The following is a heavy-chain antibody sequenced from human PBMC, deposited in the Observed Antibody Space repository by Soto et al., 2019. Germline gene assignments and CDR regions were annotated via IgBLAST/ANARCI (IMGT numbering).Heavy chain of an antibody. CDR2: ISSSSSTI. D-gene: IGHD3-3*01. V-gene: IGHV3-48*01. CDR3: ASLGSHITIFGVDIPRFDP. J-gene: IGHJ5*02. Sequence: GGSLRLSCAASGFTFSSYSMNWVRQAPGKGLEWVSYISSSSSTIYYADSVKGRFTISRDNAKNSLYLQMNSLRAEDTAVYYCASLGSHITIFGVDIPRFDPWGQGTLVTVSS. CDR1: GFTFSSYS.